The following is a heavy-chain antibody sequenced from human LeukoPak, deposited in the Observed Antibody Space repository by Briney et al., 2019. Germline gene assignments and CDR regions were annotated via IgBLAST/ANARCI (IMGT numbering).Heavy chain of an antibody. CDR3: ARDGGRPTNYYYYYMDV. CDR2: INPSGGST. D-gene: IGHD3-16*01. J-gene: IGHJ6*03. V-gene: IGHV1-46*01. Sequence: ASVKVSCKASGYTFTSYYMHWVRQAPGQGLEWMGIINPSGGSTSYAQKFQGRVTMTRDTSISTAYMELSRLRSDDTAVYYCARDGGRPTNYYYYYMDVWGKGTTVTVSS. CDR1: GYTFTSYY.